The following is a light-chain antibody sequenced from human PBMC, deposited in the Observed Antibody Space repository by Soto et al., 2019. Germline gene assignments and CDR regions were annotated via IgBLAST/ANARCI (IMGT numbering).Light chain of an antibody. J-gene: IGKJ2*01. CDR1: ESINTN. Sequence: DIQMAQSPSSLSASVGDRVIITCRASESINTNLNWFQQRPGAAPKLLIFDASGLQSWVPSRFSGSGSGTDFTLTISSLQPEDFATYFCQQSYSLPYTFGQGPKLEI. CDR3: QQSYSLPYT. V-gene: IGKV1-39*01. CDR2: DAS.